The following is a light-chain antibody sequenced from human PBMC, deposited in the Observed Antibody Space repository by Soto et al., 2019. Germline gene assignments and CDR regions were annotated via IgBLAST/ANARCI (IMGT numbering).Light chain of an antibody. V-gene: IGLV1-51*01. J-gene: IGLJ1*01. Sequence: QSVLTQPPSVSAAPGQTVTISRSGTSSTIGNNYVSWFQQVPGTAPKLLIYDNDKRPLGIPDRFSGSKSGTSATLGITGLQTGDEADYYCGTWDSSRRGPYVFGRGTKLTVL. CDR1: SSTIGNNY. CDR3: GTWDSSRRGPYV. CDR2: DND.